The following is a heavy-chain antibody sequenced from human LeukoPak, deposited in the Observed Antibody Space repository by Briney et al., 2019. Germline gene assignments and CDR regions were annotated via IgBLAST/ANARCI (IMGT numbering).Heavy chain of an antibody. CDR2: INSDGSST. V-gene: IGHV3-74*01. Sequence: GGSLRLSCAASGFTFSNYWMHWVRQAPGKGLLWVSRINSDGSSTSYADSVKGRFTISRDNAKNTLYLQMNSLRAEDTAVYYCALIKIADTDFDYWGQGTLVTVSS. D-gene: IGHD2-15*01. J-gene: IGHJ4*02. CDR1: GFTFSNYW. CDR3: ALIKIADTDFDY.